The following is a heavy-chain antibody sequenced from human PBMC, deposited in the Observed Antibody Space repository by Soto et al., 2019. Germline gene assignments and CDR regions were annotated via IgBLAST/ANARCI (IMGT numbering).Heavy chain of an antibody. V-gene: IGHV4-30-4*01. D-gene: IGHD4-4*01. CDR3: TRGLSTTIIRPNYYFDY. CDR1: GGSISSGDYS. Sequence: QVQLQESGPGLVKPSQTLSLTCTVSGGSISSGDYSWSWIRQPPGKGLEWIGYIYHSGTTHYNPSLKSRVTISIDTSKNQFALKLTSVTAADTAVYYCTRGLSTTIIRPNYYFDYWGQGTLVTVSS. CDR2: IYHSGTT. J-gene: IGHJ4*02.